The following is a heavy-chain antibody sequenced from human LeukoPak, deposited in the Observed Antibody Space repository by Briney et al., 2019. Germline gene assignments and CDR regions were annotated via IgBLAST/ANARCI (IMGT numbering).Heavy chain of an antibody. CDR1: GFTVSSNY. V-gene: IGHV3-66*01. CDR2: IYSGGST. Sequence: GGSLRLSCAASGFTVSSNYMSWVRQAPGKGLEWVSVIYSGGSTYYADSVKGRFTISRDNSKNTLYLQMNSLRAEDTAVYYCARGGAGTIVVFDYWGQGTLVTVSS. CDR3: ARGGAGTIVVFDY. D-gene: IGHD2-15*01. J-gene: IGHJ4*02.